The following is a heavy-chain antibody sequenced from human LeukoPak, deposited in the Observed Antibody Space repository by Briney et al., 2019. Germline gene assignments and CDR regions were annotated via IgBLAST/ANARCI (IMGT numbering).Heavy chain of an antibody. Sequence: SETLSLTCTVYGGSFTDYFWTWIRQSPGKGLEWIGEINDYTGGTNYNPSLNSRVSISLEKSKNQFSLELRSVTAADTAVYYCARGRIAKIVVVHSFPYGMDVWGQGTTVTVSS. V-gene: IGHV4-34*01. CDR1: GGSFTDYF. CDR3: ARGRIAKIVVVHSFPYGMDV. J-gene: IGHJ6*02. CDR2: INDYTGGT. D-gene: IGHD3-22*01.